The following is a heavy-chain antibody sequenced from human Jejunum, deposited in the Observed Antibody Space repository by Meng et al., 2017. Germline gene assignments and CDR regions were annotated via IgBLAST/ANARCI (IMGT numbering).Heavy chain of an antibody. CDR1: GISFSTYW. CDR3: ARDLGDSDSSGYWSGAFDI. V-gene: IGHV3-7*01. J-gene: IGHJ3*02. Sequence: GESLKISCAASGISFSTYWMIWVRQAPGKGLEWVANIKQDGSENYSVDSVMGRFTISRDNAKNSLYLQMNSLRAEDTAVYYCARDLGDSDSSGYWSGAFDIWGQGTLVTVSS. CDR2: IKQDGSEN. D-gene: IGHD3-22*01.